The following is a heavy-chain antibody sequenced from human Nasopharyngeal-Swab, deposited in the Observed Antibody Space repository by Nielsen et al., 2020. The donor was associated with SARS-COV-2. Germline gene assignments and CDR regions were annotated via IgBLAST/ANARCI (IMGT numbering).Heavy chain of an antibody. Sequence: GGSLRLSCAASGFTFSGSAMHWVRQASGKGLEWVGRIRSKANSYATAYAASVKGRFTISRDDSKNTAYLQMNSLKTEDTAVYYCTRLKYYYDSSGDYDGMDVWGQGTTVTVSS. J-gene: IGHJ6*02. CDR2: IRSKANSYAT. D-gene: IGHD3-22*01. CDR1: GFTFSGSA. V-gene: IGHV3-73*01. CDR3: TRLKYYYDSSGDYDGMDV.